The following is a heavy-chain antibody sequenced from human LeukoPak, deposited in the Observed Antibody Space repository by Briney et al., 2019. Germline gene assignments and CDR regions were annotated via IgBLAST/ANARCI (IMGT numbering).Heavy chain of an antibody. CDR2: TNYRSRWYS. CDR1: GDSVSGNSVG. V-gene: IGHV6-1*01. CDR3: ARSSSWAFDF. J-gene: IGHJ4*02. D-gene: IGHD6-13*01. Sequence: QTLSLTCAISGDSVSGNSVGWHWIRQSPSRGLEWLGKTNYRSRWYSDYAVSVKSRITITPDTSKNQFSLQLNSVTPEDTAVYYCARSSSWAFDFWGQGTLVTVSS.